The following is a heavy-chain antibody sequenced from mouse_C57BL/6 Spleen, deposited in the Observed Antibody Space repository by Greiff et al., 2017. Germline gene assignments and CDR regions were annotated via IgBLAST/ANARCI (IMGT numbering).Heavy chain of an antibody. CDR1: GFTFSDYY. CDR3: ARGVRYFDY. V-gene: IGHV5-16*01. J-gene: IGHJ2*01. CDR2: INYDGSST. D-gene: IGHD5-1*01. Sequence: DVMLVASEGGLVQPGSSMKLSCTASGFTFSDYYMAWVRQVPEKGLEWVANINYDGSSTYYLDSLKSRFIISRDNAKNILYLQMSSLKSEDTATYYCARGVRYFDYWGQGTTLTVSS.